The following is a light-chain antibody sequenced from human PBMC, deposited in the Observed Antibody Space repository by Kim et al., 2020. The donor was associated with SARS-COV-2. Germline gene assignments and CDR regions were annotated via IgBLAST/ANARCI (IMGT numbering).Light chain of an antibody. CDR1: NIGSKN. CDR3: QVWDSSTHVV. J-gene: IGLJ2*01. V-gene: IGLV3-9*01. CDR2: RDS. Sequence: SYELTQPLSVSVALGQTARITRGGNNIGSKNVHWYQQKPGQAPVLVIYRDSNRPSGIPERFSGSNSGNTATLTISRAQAGDEADYYCQVWDSSTHVVFGGGTQLTVL.